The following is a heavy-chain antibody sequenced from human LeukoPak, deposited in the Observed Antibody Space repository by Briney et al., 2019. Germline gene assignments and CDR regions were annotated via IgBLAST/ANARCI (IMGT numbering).Heavy chain of an antibody. CDR3: GRDRSRYYGMDV. J-gene: IGHJ6*02. D-gene: IGHD5/OR15-5a*01. V-gene: IGHV3-30-3*01. CDR2: ISYDGSNK. Sequence: GRSLRLSCAASAFTFSSYAMHWVRQAPGKGLEWVAVISYDGSNKYYADSVKGRFTISRDNSKNTLYLQVNSLRAEDTAVYYCGRDRSRYYGMDVWGQGTTVTVSS. CDR1: AFTFSSYA.